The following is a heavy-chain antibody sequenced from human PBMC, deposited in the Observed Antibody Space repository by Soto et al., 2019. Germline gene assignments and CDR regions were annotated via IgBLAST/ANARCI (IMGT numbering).Heavy chain of an antibody. CDR3: ARLYYDYV. Sequence: GASVKVSCTASGFDFSTYSMNWVRQAPGKGLEWIAYVSMDSDTIHYADSVKGRFTISRDDAENSLYLQMNSLRDEDTATYYCARLYYDYVWGQGTTVTVSS. J-gene: IGHJ6*02. CDR1: GFDFSTYS. D-gene: IGHD3-3*01. CDR2: VSMDSDTI. V-gene: IGHV3-48*02.